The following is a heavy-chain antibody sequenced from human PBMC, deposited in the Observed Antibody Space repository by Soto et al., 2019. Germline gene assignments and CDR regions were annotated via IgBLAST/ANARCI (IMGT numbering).Heavy chain of an antibody. CDR1: GYTFTGYY. J-gene: IGHJ5*02. D-gene: IGHD3-3*01. V-gene: IGHV1-2*04. CDR2: INPNSGGT. Sequence: ASVKVSCKASGYTFTGYYMHWVRQAPGQGLEWMGWINPNSGGTNYAQKFQGWVTMTRDTSISTAYMELSRLRSDDTAVYYCARDRSTVAYYEFWSGYSYNWFDPWGQGTLVTVSS. CDR3: ARDRSTVAYYEFWSGYSYNWFDP.